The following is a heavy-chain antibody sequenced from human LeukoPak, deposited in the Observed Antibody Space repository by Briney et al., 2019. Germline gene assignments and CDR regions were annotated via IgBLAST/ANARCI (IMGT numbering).Heavy chain of an antibody. CDR1: GFTFRNYW. J-gene: IGHJ6*02. V-gene: IGHV3-74*01. Sequence: GGSLRLSCAASGFTFRNYWMHWVRHVPGKGLVWVSHLNGDGSSITYADSVKGRFTISGDNAKSTLYLQMNSLRAEDTAVYYCARDRGYSPDVWGQGTTVTVSS. D-gene: IGHD5-18*01. CDR3: ARDRGYSPDV. CDR2: LNGDGSSI.